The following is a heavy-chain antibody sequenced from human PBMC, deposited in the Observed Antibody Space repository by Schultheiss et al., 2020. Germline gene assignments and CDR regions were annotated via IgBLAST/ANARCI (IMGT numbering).Heavy chain of an antibody. CDR1: GYTFTGYY. V-gene: IGHV1-2*02. CDR3: ARVRNQREYYYGSGTRDAEYFQH. D-gene: IGHD3-10*01. J-gene: IGHJ1*01. CDR2: INPNSGGT. Sequence: ASVKVSCKASGYTFTGYYMHWVRQAPGQGLEWMGWINPNSGGTNYAQKFQGRVTMTRDTSISTAYMELSRLRSDDTAVYYCARVRNQREYYYGSGTRDAEYFQHWGQGTLVTVS.